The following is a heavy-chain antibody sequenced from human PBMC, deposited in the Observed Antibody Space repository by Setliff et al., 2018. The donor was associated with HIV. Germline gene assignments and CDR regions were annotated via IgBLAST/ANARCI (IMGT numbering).Heavy chain of an antibody. CDR1: GYTFIDHH. D-gene: IGHD3-22*01. J-gene: IGHJ3*02. CDR3: ATAPQYYDSSGFSAFDT. Sequence: ASVKVSCKTSGYTFIDHHMHWVRQAPGKGLEWLGRVDPDFAETKYAEKFQGRVIITADTSTGTAYMELTSLRSEDTAVYYCATAPQYYDSSGFSAFDTWGQGTRVTVSS. CDR2: VDPDFAET. V-gene: IGHV1-69-2*01.